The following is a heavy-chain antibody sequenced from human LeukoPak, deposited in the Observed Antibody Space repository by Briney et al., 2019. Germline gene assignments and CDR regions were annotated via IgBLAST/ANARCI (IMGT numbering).Heavy chain of an antibody. D-gene: IGHD3-10*01. CDR1: GGSFSGYY. J-gene: IGHJ6*03. Sequence: SETLSLTCAVYGGSFSGYYWSWIRQSPEKGLEWIGYIYSSGSTNYNPSLKSRVTMSVDTSKNQLSLKVSSVTAADTAVYYCARVFDSGSQAYFYYMDVWGKGTTVIISS. V-gene: IGHV4-59*01. CDR2: IYSSGST. CDR3: ARVFDSGSQAYFYYMDV.